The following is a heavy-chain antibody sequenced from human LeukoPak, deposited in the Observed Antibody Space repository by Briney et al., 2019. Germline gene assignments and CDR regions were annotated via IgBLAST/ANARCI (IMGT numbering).Heavy chain of an antibody. CDR1: GLSFSSYG. V-gene: IGHV3-30*18. CDR3: AKDRRDGFNYLFDY. Sequence: PGGCLRLSCAASGLSFSSYGMHWVRQAPGKGLEWVAVILSDGSNKYYADSVNSRLTISRGNSKNTLYLQMNSLRAEDTAVYYCAKDRRDGFNYLFDYWGQGTLVTVSS. D-gene: IGHD5-24*01. J-gene: IGHJ4*02. CDR2: ILSDGSNK.